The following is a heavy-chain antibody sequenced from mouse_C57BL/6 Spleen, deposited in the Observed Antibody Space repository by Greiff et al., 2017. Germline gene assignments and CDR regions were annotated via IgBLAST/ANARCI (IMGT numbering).Heavy chain of an antibody. V-gene: IGHV1-82*01. Sequence: QVQLQQSGPELVKPGASVKISCKASGYAFSSSWMHWVKQRPGQGLEWLGRIYPGDGDTNYNGKFKGKATLTADKSSSTAYMQLSSRTSEDSAVYFCAREGYGSSPWFAYWGQGTLVTVSA. CDR2: IYPGDGDT. CDR1: GYAFSSSW. CDR3: AREGYGSSPWFAY. J-gene: IGHJ3*01. D-gene: IGHD1-1*01.